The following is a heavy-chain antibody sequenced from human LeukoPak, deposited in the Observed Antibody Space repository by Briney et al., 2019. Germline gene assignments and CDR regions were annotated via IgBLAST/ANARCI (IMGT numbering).Heavy chain of an antibody. D-gene: IGHD4-23*01. CDR3: ARGMTTVVSPDY. J-gene: IGHJ4*02. CDR1: GGSISSYY. Sequence: SETLSLTCTVSGGSISSYYWSWIRQPPGKGLEWIGYIYYSGSTNYNPSLKSRVTISVDTSKNQFSLKLTSVSAADTAVYYCARGMTTVVSPDYWGQGTRVTVSS. CDR2: IYYSGST. V-gene: IGHV4-59*01.